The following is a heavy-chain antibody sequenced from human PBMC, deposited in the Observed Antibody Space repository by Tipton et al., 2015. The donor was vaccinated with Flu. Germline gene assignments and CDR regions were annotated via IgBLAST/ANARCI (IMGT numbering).Heavy chain of an antibody. Sequence: QLVQSGGGLVKPGGSLRLSCAASGFTFSSYSMNWVRQAPGKGLEWVSSISSSSSYIYYADSVKGRFTISRDNAKNSLYLQMNSLRAEDTAVYYCARDTGGYCSGSSCLPRFDYWGQGTLVTVSS. CDR3: ARDTGGYCSGSSCLPRFDY. CDR1: GFTFSSYS. D-gene: IGHD2-15*01. CDR2: ISSSSSYI. V-gene: IGHV3-21*01. J-gene: IGHJ4*02.